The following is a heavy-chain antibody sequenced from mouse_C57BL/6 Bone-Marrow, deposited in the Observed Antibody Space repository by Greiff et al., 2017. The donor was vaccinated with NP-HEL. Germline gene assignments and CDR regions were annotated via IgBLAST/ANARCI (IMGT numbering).Heavy chain of an antibody. J-gene: IGHJ3*01. V-gene: IGHV1-64*01. CDR2: IHPNSGST. CDR1: GYTFTSYW. Sequence: QVQLQQPGAELVKPGASVKLSCKASGYTFTSYWMHWVKQRPGQGLEWIGMIHPNSGSTNYNEKFKSKATLTVDKSSSTAYMQLSSLTSEDSAVYYCAIYYYGSSYKRFAYWGQGTLVTVSA. CDR3: AIYYYGSSYKRFAY. D-gene: IGHD1-1*01.